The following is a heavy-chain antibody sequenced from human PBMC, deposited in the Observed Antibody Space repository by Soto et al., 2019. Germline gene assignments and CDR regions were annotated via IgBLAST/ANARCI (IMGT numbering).Heavy chain of an antibody. V-gene: IGHV3-30*18. D-gene: IGHD6-13*01. CDR1: GLTFSSNG. Sequence: GVTLRHSCTASGLTFSSNGIHWVRQAPGKELEWEGVISYDGSNKYYADSVKGRFTISRDNSKNTLYLQMKRLRAEDTALYYCAKAFGLSSRSPHWFVPWGQRTLGTLSS. J-gene: IGHJ5*02. CDR2: ISYDGSNK. CDR3: AKAFGLSSRSPHWFVP.